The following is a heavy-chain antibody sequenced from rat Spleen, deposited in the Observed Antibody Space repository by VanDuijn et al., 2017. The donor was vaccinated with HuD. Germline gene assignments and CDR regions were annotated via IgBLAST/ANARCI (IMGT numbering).Heavy chain of an antibody. Sequence: EVQLVESDGGLVQPGRSLKLSCAASGFTFSNYDMAWVRQAPKKGLEWVATITSGGSNTYYPDSVKGRFTISRDNAKSTLYLQMDSLRSEDTATYYCAKGLGGDYWGQGVMVTVSS. CDR3: AKGLGGDY. CDR2: ITSGGSNT. J-gene: IGHJ2*01. D-gene: IGHD5-1*01. V-gene: IGHV5S23*01. CDR1: GFTFSNYD.